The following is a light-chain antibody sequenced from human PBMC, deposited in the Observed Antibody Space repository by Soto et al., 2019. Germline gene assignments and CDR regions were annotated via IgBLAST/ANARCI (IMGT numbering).Light chain of an antibody. CDR2: EVS. Sequence: QSALTQPASVSGSPGQSITISCTGTSSDVGSYNLVSWYQQHPGKAPKLMIYEVSKRPSGVSNRFSGSKSGNTASLTISGLQAEDEADYYCCSYAGRGVFGTGTKVTGL. CDR1: SSDVGSYNL. CDR3: CSYAGRGV. V-gene: IGLV2-23*02. J-gene: IGLJ1*01.